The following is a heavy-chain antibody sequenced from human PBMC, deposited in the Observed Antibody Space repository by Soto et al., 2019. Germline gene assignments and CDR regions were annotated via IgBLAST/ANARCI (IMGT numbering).Heavy chain of an antibody. CDR3: ARVARGYRGPDAFDV. D-gene: IGHD5-12*01. CDR2: IYYSGST. V-gene: IGHV4-59*01. CDR1: GGSISPYY. Sequence: SETLSLTCTVSGGSISPYYWSWIRQPPGKGLEWIGYIYYSGSTNYNPSLKSRVTVSLDTSKNQFSLKLSSVTAADTAVYYCARVARGYRGPDAFDVWGQGAMVTVSS. J-gene: IGHJ3*01.